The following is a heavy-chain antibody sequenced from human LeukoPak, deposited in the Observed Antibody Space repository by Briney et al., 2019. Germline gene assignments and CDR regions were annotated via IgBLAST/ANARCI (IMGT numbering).Heavy chain of an antibody. CDR1: GGTFSSYA. CDR2: IIPIFGTA. V-gene: IGHV1-69*06. CDR3: ARGYSSGWYEGHFDY. Sequence: GASVKVSCKASGGTFSSYAISWVRQAPGQGLEWMGGIIPIFGTANYAQKFQGRVTITADKSTSTAYMELSSLRSEDTAVCYCARGYSSGWYEGHFDYWGQGTLVTVSS. D-gene: IGHD6-19*01. J-gene: IGHJ4*02.